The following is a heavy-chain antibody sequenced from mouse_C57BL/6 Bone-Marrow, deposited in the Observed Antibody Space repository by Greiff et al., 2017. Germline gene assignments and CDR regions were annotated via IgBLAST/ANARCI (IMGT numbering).Heavy chain of an antibody. CDR2: INPYNGGT. Sequence: VKPGASVKMSCKASGYTFTDYYMNWVKQSHGKSLEWIGVINPYNGGTSYNQKFKGKATLTVDKSSSTAYMELNSLTSEDSAVYYCAGGDYYGRMDYWGQGTSVTVSS. V-gene: IGHV1-19*01. CDR1: GYTFTDYY. CDR3: AGGDYYGRMDY. J-gene: IGHJ4*01. D-gene: IGHD1-1*01.